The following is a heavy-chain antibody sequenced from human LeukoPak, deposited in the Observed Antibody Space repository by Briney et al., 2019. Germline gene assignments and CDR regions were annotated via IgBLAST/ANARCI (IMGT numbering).Heavy chain of an antibody. CDR2: IYYSGST. J-gene: IGHJ5*02. CDR1: GGSISSYY. Sequence: SETLSLTCTVSGGSISSYYWSWIRQPPRKGLEWIGYIYYSGSTNYNPSLKSRVTISVDTSKNQFSLKLSSVTAADTAVYYCARTYDFWSGPTNWFDPWGQGTLVTVSS. D-gene: IGHD3-3*01. V-gene: IGHV4-59*01. CDR3: ARTYDFWSGPTNWFDP.